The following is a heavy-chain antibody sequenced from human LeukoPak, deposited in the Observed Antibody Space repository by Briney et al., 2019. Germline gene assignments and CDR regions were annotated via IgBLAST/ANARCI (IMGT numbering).Heavy chain of an antibody. CDR3: ARERWGTGIDY. CDR1: GGSISSGSYY. D-gene: IGHD3-10*01. Sequence: SETLSLTCTVSGGSISSGSYYWSWIRQPAGKGLEWIGRIYTSGSTNYNPSLKSRVTISVDTSRNQFSLKLSSVTAADTAVYYCARERWGTGIDYWGQGTLVTVSS. CDR2: IYTSGST. V-gene: IGHV4-61*02. J-gene: IGHJ4*02.